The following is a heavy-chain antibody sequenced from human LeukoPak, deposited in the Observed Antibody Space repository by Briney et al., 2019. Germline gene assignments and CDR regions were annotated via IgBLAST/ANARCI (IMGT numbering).Heavy chain of an antibody. D-gene: IGHD3-10*01. CDR1: GGSFSSYY. CDR2: IYTSGST. Sequence: SETLSLTCTVSGGSFSSYYWSWIRQPAGKGLEWIGRIYTSGSTNYNPSLKSRVTMSVDTSKNQFSLKLSSVTAADTAVYYCARELQTNYYYYYDMDVWGQGTTVTVSS. J-gene: IGHJ6*02. CDR3: ARELQTNYYYYYDMDV. V-gene: IGHV4-4*07.